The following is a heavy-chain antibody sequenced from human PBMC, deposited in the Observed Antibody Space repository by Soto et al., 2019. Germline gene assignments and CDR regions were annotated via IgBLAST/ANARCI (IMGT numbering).Heavy chain of an antibody. CDR2: ISYDGTNA. CDR1: GLTFSGFG. J-gene: IGHJ1*01. D-gene: IGHD3-16*01. V-gene: IGHV3-30*03. Sequence: QEELVESGGGVVQPGRSLRLSCAASGLTFSGFGMHWVRQAPGKGLEWVAVISYDGTNAIYADSVKGRFSVSRDNSKNIVYLQLNSLRNEDTAMYYSARCGKREGESSPPTDLWGQGTLVTVSS. CDR3: ARCGKREGESSPPTDL.